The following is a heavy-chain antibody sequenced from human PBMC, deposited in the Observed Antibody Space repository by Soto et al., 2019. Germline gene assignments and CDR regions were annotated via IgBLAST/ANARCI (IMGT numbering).Heavy chain of an antibody. CDR3: ARANWYSEY. Sequence: QVHLQESGPGLVKPSETLSLTCTVSGGSINNHYWSWIRQPPGKGLEWIGYIYYTGSTNYNPSLKSRVTMSVDTSKNQFSLNLTSLTAADTAIYYCARANWYSEYWGQCTLVTVSS. CDR2: IYYTGST. D-gene: IGHD7-27*01. V-gene: IGHV4-59*11. CDR1: GGSINNHY. J-gene: IGHJ4*02.